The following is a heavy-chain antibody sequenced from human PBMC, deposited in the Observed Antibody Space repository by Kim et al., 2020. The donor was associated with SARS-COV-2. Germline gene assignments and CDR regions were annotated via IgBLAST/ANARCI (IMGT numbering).Heavy chain of an antibody. V-gene: IGHV4-34*01. CDR2: INHSGST. J-gene: IGHJ5*02. Sequence: SETLSLTCAVYGGSFSGYYWSWIRQPPGKGLEWIGEINHSGSTNYNPSLKSRVTISVDTSKNQFSLKLSSVTAADTAVYYCARGCGIRFLEWLLSKPNWFDPWGQGTLVTVSS. CDR3: ARGCGIRFLEWLLSKPNWFDP. CDR1: GGSFSGYY. D-gene: IGHD3-3*01.